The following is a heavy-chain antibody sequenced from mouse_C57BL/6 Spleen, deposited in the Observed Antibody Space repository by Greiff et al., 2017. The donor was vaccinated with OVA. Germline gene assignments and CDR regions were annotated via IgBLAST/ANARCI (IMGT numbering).Heavy chain of an antibody. Sequence: EVQGVESGGDLVKPGGSLKLSCAASGFTFSSYGMSWVRQTPDKRLEWVATISSGGSYTYYPDSVKGRFTISRDNAKNTLYLQMSSLKSEDTAMYYCARWGLRGDFDVWGTGTTVTVSS. J-gene: IGHJ1*03. D-gene: IGHD2-4*01. CDR1: GFTFSSYG. CDR2: ISSGGSYT. CDR3: ARWGLRGDFDV. V-gene: IGHV5-6*01.